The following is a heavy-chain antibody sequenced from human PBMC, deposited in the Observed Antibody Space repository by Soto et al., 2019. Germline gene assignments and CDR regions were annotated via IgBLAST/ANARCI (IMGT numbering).Heavy chain of an antibody. J-gene: IGHJ4*02. V-gene: IGHV4-59*08. D-gene: IGHD3-3*01. CDR1: GGSISSYY. Sequence: SETLSLTCTVSGGSISSYYWSWIRQPPGKGLEWIGYIYYSGSTNYNPSLKSRVTISVDTSKNQFSLKLSSVTAADTAVYYCARHASYYDFWSGYYTGNFDYWGQGTLVTV. CDR2: IYYSGST. CDR3: ARHASYYDFWSGYYTGNFDY.